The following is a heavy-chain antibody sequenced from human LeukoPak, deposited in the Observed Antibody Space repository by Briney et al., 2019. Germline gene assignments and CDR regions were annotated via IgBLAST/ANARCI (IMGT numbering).Heavy chain of an antibody. Sequence: GASVKVSCKASGGTFSSYAISWVRQAPGQGLEWMGWISAYNGNTNYAQKLQGRVTMTTDTSTSTAYMELRSLRSDDTAVYYCARAESSGWAFHGYWGQGTLVTVSS. CDR3: ARAESSGWAFHGY. V-gene: IGHV1-18*01. CDR1: GGTFSSYA. CDR2: ISAYNGNT. J-gene: IGHJ4*02. D-gene: IGHD6-19*01.